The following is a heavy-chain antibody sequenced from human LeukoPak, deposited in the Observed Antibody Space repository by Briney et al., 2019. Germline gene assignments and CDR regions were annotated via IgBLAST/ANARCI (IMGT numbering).Heavy chain of an antibody. CDR2: VIRDGSFT. CDR3: VRDGDDFNFDY. CDR1: GSTLGSYG. D-gene: IGHD5-24*01. Sequence: PGGSWSLSWQPLGSTLGSYGMNWVRQVPEKGRGWVSRVIRDGSFTNYADSVKGRFTISRDNAKNTLYLQMNSLRAEDTAVYYCVRDGDDFNFDYWGQGSLVIVSS. J-gene: IGHJ4*02. V-gene: IGHV3-74*01.